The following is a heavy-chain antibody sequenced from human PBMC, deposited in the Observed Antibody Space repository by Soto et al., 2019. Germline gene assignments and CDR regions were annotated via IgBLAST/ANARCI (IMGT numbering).Heavy chain of an antibody. CDR1: GYTLTSEG. CDR3: ARDYGDEGWFDP. CDR2: ISAYNGNT. D-gene: IGHD4-17*01. J-gene: IGHJ5*02. V-gene: IGHV1-18*01. Sequence: ASVQVSRTASGYTLTSEGMICVRQAPGQGLEWMGWISAYNGNTNYAQKLQGRVTMTTDTSTSTAYMELRSLRSDDTAVYYCARDYGDEGWFDPWGQGTLVTGSA.